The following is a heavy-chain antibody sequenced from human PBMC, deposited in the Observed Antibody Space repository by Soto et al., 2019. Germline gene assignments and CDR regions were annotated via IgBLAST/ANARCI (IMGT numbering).Heavy chain of an antibody. V-gene: IGHV6-1*01. Sequence: KQSQTLSLTCAISGDSVSSNSAAWNWIRQSPSRGLEWLGRTYYRSKWYNDYAESVKSRITIKPDTAKNQFSLQLNSVTPEDTAVYYCAREPTTVTIDYYYYYMDVWGKGTTVTVSS. J-gene: IGHJ6*03. CDR2: TYYRSKWYN. CDR1: GDSVSSNSAA. D-gene: IGHD4-17*01. CDR3: AREPTTVTIDYYYYYMDV.